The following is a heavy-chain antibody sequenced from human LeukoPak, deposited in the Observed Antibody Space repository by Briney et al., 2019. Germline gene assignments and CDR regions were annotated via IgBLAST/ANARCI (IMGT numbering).Heavy chain of an antibody. J-gene: IGHJ5*02. Sequence: SETLSLTCTVSGGSISSYYWSWIRQPPGKGLEWIGYIYYGGSTNYNPSLKSRVTISVDTSKNQFSLKLSSVTAADTTVYYCARAFYDFWSGYSFWFDPWGQGTLVTVSS. D-gene: IGHD3-3*01. CDR1: GGSISSYY. CDR2: IYYGGST. CDR3: ARAFYDFWSGYSFWFDP. V-gene: IGHV4-59*01.